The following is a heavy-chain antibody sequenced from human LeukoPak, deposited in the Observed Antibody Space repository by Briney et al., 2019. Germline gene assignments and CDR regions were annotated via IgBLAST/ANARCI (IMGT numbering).Heavy chain of an antibody. D-gene: IGHD1-26*01. V-gene: IGHV3-48*03. J-gene: IGHJ4*02. CDR2: ISSTGSDI. CDR1: GFIFSNYE. CDR3: ARDLPTGTYRAYFDK. Sequence: GGSLRLSCAGSGFIFSNYEMNWVRQAPGKGLEWVSYISSTGSDIYYADSVKGRFTISRDNAENSLYLQMNRLRAEDTAVYYCARDLPTGTYRAYFDKWGQGTLVTVSS.